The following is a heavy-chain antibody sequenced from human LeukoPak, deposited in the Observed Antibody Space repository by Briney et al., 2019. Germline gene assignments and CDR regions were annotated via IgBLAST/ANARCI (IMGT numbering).Heavy chain of an antibody. CDR3: ARGLRMDWFDP. D-gene: IGHD1-14*01. CDR1: GFTVSSNY. V-gene: IGHV3-66*02. J-gene: IGHJ5*02. Sequence: GGSLRPSCAASGFTVSSNYMSWVRQAPGKGLEWVSVIYSGGSTYYADSVKGRFTISRDNSKNTLYLQMNSLRAEDTAVYYCARGLRMDWFDPWGQGTLVTVSS. CDR2: IYSGGST.